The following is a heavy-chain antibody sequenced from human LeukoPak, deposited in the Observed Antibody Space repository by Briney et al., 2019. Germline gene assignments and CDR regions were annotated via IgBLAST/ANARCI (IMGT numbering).Heavy chain of an antibody. CDR3: ARDSPGYLAYDS. D-gene: IGHD1-1*01. CDR1: GFTFSTYW. Sequence: GGSLRLSCAASGFTFSTYWMTWVRQAPGKGPEWVANIKEDGSATYYVDSVKGRFTISRDNATKSLYLQMNSLRAADTAVYYCARDSPGYLAYDSWGQGTLVTVSS. V-gene: IGHV3-7*04. CDR2: IKEDGSAT. J-gene: IGHJ4*02.